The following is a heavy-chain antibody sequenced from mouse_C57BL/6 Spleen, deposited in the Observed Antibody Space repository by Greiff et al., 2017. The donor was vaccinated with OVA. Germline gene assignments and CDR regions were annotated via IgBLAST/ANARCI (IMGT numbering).Heavy chain of an antibody. J-gene: IGHJ1*03. D-gene: IGHD1-1*01. CDR2: INPGSGGT. CDR1: GYAFTNYL. V-gene: IGHV1-54*01. CDR3: ARSLIYYGSSPWYFDV. Sequence: QVQLQQSGAELVRPGTSVKVSCKASGYAFTNYLIEWVKQRPGQGLEWIGVINPGSGGTNYNEKFKGKATLTADKSSSTAYMQLSSLTSEDSAVYFCARSLIYYGSSPWYFDVWGTGTTVTVSS.